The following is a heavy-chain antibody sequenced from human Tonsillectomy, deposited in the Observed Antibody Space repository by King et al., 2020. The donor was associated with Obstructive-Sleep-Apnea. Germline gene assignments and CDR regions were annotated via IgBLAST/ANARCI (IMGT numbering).Heavy chain of an antibody. J-gene: IGHJ5*02. D-gene: IGHD3-10*01. CDR3: ARAPYGSGIIDWFDP. Sequence: QLQESGPGLVKSSETLSLTCTVSGGSISSFYWNWIRQPPGKGLEWIGYIYYTGSTNYHPSLKSRVTMSVDTSKNQFSLKLTSVTAADTAVYYCARAPYGSGIIDWFDPWGQGTLVTVSS. V-gene: IGHV4-59*01. CDR1: GGSISSFY. CDR2: IYYTGST.